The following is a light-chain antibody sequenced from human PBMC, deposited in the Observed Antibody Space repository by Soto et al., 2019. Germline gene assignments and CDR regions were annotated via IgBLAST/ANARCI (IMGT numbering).Light chain of an antibody. V-gene: IGKV1-5*01. J-gene: IGKJ1*01. CDR1: PSISSW. CDR3: QQYNSYSWS. Sequence: MTNSPSTLSASVGDRVTITCRASPSISSWLAWYQQKPGKAPKLLIYDASSLESGVPSRFSGSGSGTEFTLTISSLHPDDVATYYCQQYNSYSWSFGQGTKVDIK. CDR2: DAS.